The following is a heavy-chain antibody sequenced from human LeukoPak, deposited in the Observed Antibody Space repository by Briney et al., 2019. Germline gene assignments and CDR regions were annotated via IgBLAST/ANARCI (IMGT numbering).Heavy chain of an antibody. CDR1: GFTFDDYA. CDR3: AKDISSGWYFLDY. J-gene: IGHJ4*02. CDR2: ISWNSGSI. V-gene: IGHV3-9*01. D-gene: IGHD6-19*01. Sequence: GRSLRLSCAASGFTFDDYAMHWVRQAPGKGLEWVSGISWNSGSIGYADSVKGRFTISRDNAKNSLYLQMNSLRAEDTALYYCAKDISSGWYFLDYWGQGTLVTVFS.